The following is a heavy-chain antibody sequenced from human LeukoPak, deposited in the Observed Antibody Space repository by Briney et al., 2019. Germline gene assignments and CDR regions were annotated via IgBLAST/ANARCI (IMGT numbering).Heavy chain of an antibody. J-gene: IGHJ5*02. Sequence: GGSLRLSCAASGFTFSNHAMTWVRQAPGKGLEWVSGVSDGGAGTYYADSVKGRFTISRDNAKDSLYLQMNSLRAEDTAVYYCARDRPSGSSWSDWFDPWGQGTLVTVSS. CDR1: GFTFSNHA. V-gene: IGHV3-23*01. CDR3: ARDRPSGSSWSDWFDP. CDR2: VSDGGAGT. D-gene: IGHD6-13*01.